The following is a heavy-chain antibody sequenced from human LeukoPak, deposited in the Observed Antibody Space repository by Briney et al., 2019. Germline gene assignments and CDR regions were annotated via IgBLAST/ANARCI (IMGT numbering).Heavy chain of an antibody. V-gene: IGHV1-18*01. CDR2: ISAYNGNT. D-gene: IGHD5-18*01. CDR3: ARMRDTVYYYYYYMDV. Sequence: ASVKVSCKASGYTFTSYGISWVRQAPGQGLEWMGWISAYNGNTNYAQKLQGRVTMTTDTSTSTAYMELRSLRSDDTAVYYCARMRDTVYYYYYYMDVWGKGTTVTVSS. J-gene: IGHJ6*03. CDR1: GYTFTSYG.